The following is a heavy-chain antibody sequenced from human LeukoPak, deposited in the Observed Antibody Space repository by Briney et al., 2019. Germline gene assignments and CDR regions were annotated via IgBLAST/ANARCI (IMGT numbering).Heavy chain of an antibody. CDR2: IYYSGST. CDR1: GGSFSGYY. CDR3: ARAYDYGFPYFDY. D-gene: IGHD4-17*01. Sequence: PSETLSRTCAVYGGSFSGYYWSWIRQPPGKGLEWIGYIYYSGSTNYNPSLKSRVTISVDTSKNQFSLKLSSVTAADTAVYYCARAYDYGFPYFDYWGQGTLVTVSS. J-gene: IGHJ4*02. V-gene: IGHV4-59*01.